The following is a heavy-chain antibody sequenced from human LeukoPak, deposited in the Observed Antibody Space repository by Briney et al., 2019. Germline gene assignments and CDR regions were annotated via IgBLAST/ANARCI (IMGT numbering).Heavy chain of an antibody. CDR2: MNPNSGNT. J-gene: IGHJ6*02. Sequence: ASVKVSCKASGYTFTIYDINWVRQATGQGLEWMGWMNPNSGNTGYAQKFQGRVTMTRNTSISTAYMELSSLRSEDTAVYYCARNPTYYDFWSGYYIGYYYYGMDVWGQGTTVTVSS. V-gene: IGHV1-8*01. CDR3: ARNPTYYDFWSGYYIGYYYYGMDV. D-gene: IGHD3-3*01. CDR1: GYTFTIYD.